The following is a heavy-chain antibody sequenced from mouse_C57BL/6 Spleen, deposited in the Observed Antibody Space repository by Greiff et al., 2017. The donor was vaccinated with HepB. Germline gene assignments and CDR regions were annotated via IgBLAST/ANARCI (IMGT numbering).Heavy chain of an antibody. Sequence: VQLQQSGPELVKPGASVKIPCKASGYTFTDYNMDWVKQSHGKSLEWIGDINPNNGGTIYNQKFKGKATLTVDKSSSTAYMELRSLTSEDTAVYYCAFHYYGSSYVGFAYWGQGTLVTVSA. V-gene: IGHV1-18*01. CDR3: AFHYYGSSYVGFAY. J-gene: IGHJ3*01. CDR2: INPNNGGT. CDR1: GYTFTDYN. D-gene: IGHD1-1*01.